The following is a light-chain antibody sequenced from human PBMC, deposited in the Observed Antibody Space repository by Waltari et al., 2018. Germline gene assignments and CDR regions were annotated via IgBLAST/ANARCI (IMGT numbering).Light chain of an antibody. CDR3: QQRRDWPLT. V-gene: IGKV3-11*01. Sequence: GERASLSGMASQSVTNYLAWYQQKPGQAPRLLIYDTSNRATGIPARFSGSGFGTDFTLTISSLEPEDFAVYYCQQRRDWPLTFGGGTKVEIK. CDR2: DTS. J-gene: IGKJ4*01. CDR1: QSVTNY.